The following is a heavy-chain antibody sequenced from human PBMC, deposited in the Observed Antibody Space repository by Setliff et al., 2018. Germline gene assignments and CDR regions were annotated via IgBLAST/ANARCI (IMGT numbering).Heavy chain of an antibody. V-gene: IGHV5-51*01. Sequence: GESLKISCKGSGYSFSNFWIGWVRQMPGRGLEWMGIIYPGDSDARYSPSFRGQVTISVDKSISTAYLQWSSLKASDTAIYYCARVGPLTDDAFDIWGQGTMVTVSS. D-gene: IGHD1-26*01. CDR1: GYSFSNFW. J-gene: IGHJ3*02. CDR2: IYPGDSDA. CDR3: ARVGPLTDDAFDI.